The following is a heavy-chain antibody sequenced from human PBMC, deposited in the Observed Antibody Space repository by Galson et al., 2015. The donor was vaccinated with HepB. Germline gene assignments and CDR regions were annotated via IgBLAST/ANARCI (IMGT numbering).Heavy chain of an antibody. Sequence: SLRLSCAASRFTFSSYSMNWVRQAPGKGLEWVSYISSSGSYIYYADSVKGRFTISRDNAKNSLYLQMNSLRAGDTAVYYCARDRPDITRIVVVGPDAFDIWGQGTMVTVSS. V-gene: IGHV3-21*01. D-gene: IGHD3-22*01. CDR2: ISSSGSYI. J-gene: IGHJ3*02. CDR1: RFTFSSYS. CDR3: ARDRPDITRIVVVGPDAFDI.